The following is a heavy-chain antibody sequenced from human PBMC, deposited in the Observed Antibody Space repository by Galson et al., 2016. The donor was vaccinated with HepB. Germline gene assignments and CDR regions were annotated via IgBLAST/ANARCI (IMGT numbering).Heavy chain of an antibody. CDR3: ARESPHIAVPVLDD. V-gene: IGHV3-33*08. Sequence: SLRLSCAGSGFTFRSYGIHWVRQAPGKGLEWVALIWHDGSNQYYAASVKGRFTISRDNSKNTLYLQMNSLRAEDSAVYYCARESPHIAVPVLDDWGQGTLVTVSS. D-gene: IGHD6-19*01. CDR1: GFTFRSYG. CDR2: IWHDGSNQ. J-gene: IGHJ4*02.